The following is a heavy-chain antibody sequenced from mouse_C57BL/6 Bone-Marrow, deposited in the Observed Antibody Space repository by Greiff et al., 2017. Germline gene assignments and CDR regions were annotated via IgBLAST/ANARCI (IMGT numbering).Heavy chain of an antibody. CDR2: IYPGDGDT. J-gene: IGHJ3*01. V-gene: IGHV1-82*01. CDR1: GYAFSSSW. D-gene: IGHD1-1*01. Sequence: QVQLKESGPELVKPGASVKISCTASGYAFSSSWMNWVKQRPGKGLEWIGRIYPGDGDTNYNGKFKGKATLTADKSSSTAYMQLRSLTSEDSAVYFCAGVVAHWGQGTLVTVSA. CDR3: AGVVAH.